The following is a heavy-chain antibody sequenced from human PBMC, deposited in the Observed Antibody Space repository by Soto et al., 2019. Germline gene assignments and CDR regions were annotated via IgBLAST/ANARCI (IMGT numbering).Heavy chain of an antibody. D-gene: IGHD6-19*01. CDR2: IIPIFGTA. J-gene: IGHJ2*01. Sequence: QVQLVQSGAAVKKPGSSVKVSCKASGGTFSSYAISWVRQAPGQGLEWMGGIIPIFGTANYAQKFQGRVTITADESTSTAYMALSSLRSEDTAVYYCARRTVAGSRYWYFDLWGRGTLVTVSS. V-gene: IGHV1-69*12. CDR3: ARRTVAGSRYWYFDL. CDR1: GGTFSSYA.